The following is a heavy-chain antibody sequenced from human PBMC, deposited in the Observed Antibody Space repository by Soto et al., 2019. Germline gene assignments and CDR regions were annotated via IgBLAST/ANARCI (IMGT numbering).Heavy chain of an antibody. CDR1: GFTFSNYW. CDR2: VNNDGTDT. D-gene: IGHD6-13*01. J-gene: IGHJ6*02. Sequence: EVQLVESGGGLVQPGGSLRLSCAASGFTFSNYWMYWVRQAPGKGLVWVSRVNNDGTDTTHADSVKGRFTISRDNAKNTLYLQINILRAEDTAVYYCARGGLQHALDGWGQGSTVTVSS. V-gene: IGHV3-74*03. CDR3: ARGGLQHALDG.